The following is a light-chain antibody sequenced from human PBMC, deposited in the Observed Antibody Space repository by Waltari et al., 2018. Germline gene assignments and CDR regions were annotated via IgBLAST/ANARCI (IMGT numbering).Light chain of an antibody. CDR1: QNISAY. J-gene: IGKJ2*01. CDR2: ATS. CDR3: QQSYTTPRT. V-gene: IGKV1-39*01. Sequence: DIQMTQSPSSLSASVGDRVTISCRASQNISAYLNWYQQKPGKAPKLLIYATSSLQSGVPARFSGSSSGAHFTLTINSLQPESFATYYCQQSYTTPRTFGQGTNLEI.